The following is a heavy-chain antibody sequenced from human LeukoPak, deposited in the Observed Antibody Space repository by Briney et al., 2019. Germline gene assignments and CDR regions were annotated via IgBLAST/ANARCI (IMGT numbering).Heavy chain of an antibody. CDR3: ARLLARGDFDS. CDR2: IYYNGNT. V-gene: IGHV4-39*01. CDR1: GGSVSSSSYY. Sequence: SETLSLTCTVSGGSVSSSSYYGGWIRPRPGKGLEWIATIYYNGNTYYSPSLKNRVTISLDTSKNQFSLRVSTVTAADTAVYYCARLLARGDFDSWGQGTLVTVSS. D-gene: IGHD2-8*02. J-gene: IGHJ4*02.